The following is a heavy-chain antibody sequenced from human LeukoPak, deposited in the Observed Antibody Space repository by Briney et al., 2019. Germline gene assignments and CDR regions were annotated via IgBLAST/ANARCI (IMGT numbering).Heavy chain of an antibody. V-gene: IGHV4-39*07. Sequence: SGTLSLTCTVSGGSISSSSYYWGWIRQPPGKGLEWIGSIYYSGSTYYNPSLKSRVTISVDTSKNQFSLKLSSVTAADTAVYYCARGKAAGNYYYYGMDVWGQGTTVTVSS. J-gene: IGHJ6*02. D-gene: IGHD6-13*01. CDR1: GGSISSSSYY. CDR3: ARGKAAGNYYYYGMDV. CDR2: IYYSGST.